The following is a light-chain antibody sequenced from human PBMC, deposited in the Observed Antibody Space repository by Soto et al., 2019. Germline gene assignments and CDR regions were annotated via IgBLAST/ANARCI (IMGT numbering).Light chain of an antibody. CDR2: KAA. V-gene: IGKV1-5*03. J-gene: IGKJ1*01. CDR1: QSISSW. Sequence: DIQMTQSPSTLSASVGDRVTITCRASQSISSWLAWYQQKPGKAPKLLIYKAAILESGVPSRFSGSGSGTEFTLTISSLQPDDFATYYCQQYNRYSTFGQGTKVESK. CDR3: QQYNRYST.